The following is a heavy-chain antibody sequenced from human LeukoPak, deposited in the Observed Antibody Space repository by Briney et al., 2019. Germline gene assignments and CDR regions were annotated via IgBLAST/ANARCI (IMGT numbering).Heavy chain of an antibody. D-gene: IGHD6-13*01. CDR2: TYYSGST. J-gene: IGHJ4*02. Sequence: SQTLSLTCTVSSGSFTSGGYYWSWIRQHPGKGLEWIGYTYYSGSTYYNPSLKSRVTISVDTSKNQFSLKLTSVTAADTAVYYCARGRSSSSWYVHYFDYWGQGTLVTVSS. CDR3: ARGRSSSSWYVHYFDY. V-gene: IGHV4-31*03. CDR1: SGSFTSGGYY.